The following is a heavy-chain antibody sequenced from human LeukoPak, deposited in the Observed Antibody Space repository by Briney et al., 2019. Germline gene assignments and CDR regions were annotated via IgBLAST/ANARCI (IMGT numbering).Heavy chain of an antibody. Sequence: PSETLSLTCGVSGGSITNTNYCTWVRQPPGKGLEWIGEVNLQGSTNYNPSLMGRVAISVDKSENHISLQLTSVTAADTAVYYCAREGGPYRPLDYSGQGTLVTVSS. J-gene: IGHJ4*02. CDR1: GGSITNTNY. CDR3: AREGGPYRPLDY. V-gene: IGHV4-4*02. CDR2: VNLQGST.